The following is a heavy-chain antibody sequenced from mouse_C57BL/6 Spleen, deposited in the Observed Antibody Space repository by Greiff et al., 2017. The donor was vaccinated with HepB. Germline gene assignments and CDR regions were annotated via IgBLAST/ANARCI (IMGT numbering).Heavy chain of an antibody. J-gene: IGHJ2*01. CDR2: ISDGGSYT. D-gene: IGHD1-1*01. CDR1: GFTFSSYA. V-gene: IGHV5-4*03. CDR3: ARGDYYGSSPYFDY. Sequence: EVKVVESGGGLVKPGGSLKLSCAASGFTFSSYAMSWVRQTPEKRLEWVATISDGGSYTYYPDNVKGRFTISRDNAKNNLYLQMSHLKSEDTAMYYCARGDYYGSSPYFDYWGQGTTLTVSS.